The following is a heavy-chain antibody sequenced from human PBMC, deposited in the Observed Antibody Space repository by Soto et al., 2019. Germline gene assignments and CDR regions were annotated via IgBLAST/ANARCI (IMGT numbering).Heavy chain of an antibody. J-gene: IGHJ4*02. CDR1: GFTFTTYA. CDR3: GKGCYEAS. CDR2: INTAGTT. D-gene: IGHD3-16*01. Sequence: EVQLLESGGGLVQPGGSLRLSCAASGFTFTTYAMTWVRQAPGKGLEWLSAINTAGTTYYADSVKGRSTISRDNAKNTLDVTVYGGSVGHTPVFYCGKGCYEASGGQGPL. V-gene: IGHV3-23*01.